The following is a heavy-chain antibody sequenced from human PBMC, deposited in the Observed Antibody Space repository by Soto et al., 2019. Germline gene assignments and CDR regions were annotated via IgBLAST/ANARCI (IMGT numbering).Heavy chain of an antibody. J-gene: IGHJ6*02. CDR1: GFTFSSYW. D-gene: IGHD2-2*02. V-gene: IGHV3-74*01. CDR2: INSDGSST. Sequence: EVQLVESGGGLVQPGGSLRLSCAASGFTFSSYWMHWVRQAPGMGLVWVSRINSDGSSTSYADSVKGRFTISRDNAKNTLYLQMNSLRAEDTAVYYCARVTGGGIVVVPAAIDDYYYGMDVWGQGTTVTVSS. CDR3: ARVTGGGIVVVPAAIDDYYYGMDV.